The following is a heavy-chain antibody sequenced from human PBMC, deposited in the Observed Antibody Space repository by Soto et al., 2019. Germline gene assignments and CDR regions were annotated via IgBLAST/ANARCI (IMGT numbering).Heavy chain of an antibody. J-gene: IGHJ5*02. V-gene: IGHV4-31*03. CDR2: IYNSGTT. Sequence: QVQLQESGPGLVKPSETLSLTCTVSGGSITRGGYYWSWIRQHPGKGLEWIGYIYNSGTTYYNPSLKSRVPISVDTSKNQFSLKLTSVTAADPAVYYCARDPAPWGQGTLVTVSS. CDR3: ARDPAP. CDR1: GGSITRGGYY.